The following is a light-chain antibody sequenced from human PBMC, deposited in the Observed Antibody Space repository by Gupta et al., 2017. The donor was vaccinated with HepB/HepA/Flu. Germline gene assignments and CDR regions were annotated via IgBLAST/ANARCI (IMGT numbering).Light chain of an antibody. CDR1: QDISNY. Sequence: DIQMTQSPSSLSASVGDRVTITCRASQDISNYLAWFQHKPGQAPKSLIYAASNLQSGVTSKFSGSGSGTDFTLTISSLQPEDFATYYCQHYYTYPLTFGGGTKVQIK. CDR3: QHYYTYPLT. J-gene: IGKJ4*01. V-gene: IGKV1-16*02. CDR2: AAS.